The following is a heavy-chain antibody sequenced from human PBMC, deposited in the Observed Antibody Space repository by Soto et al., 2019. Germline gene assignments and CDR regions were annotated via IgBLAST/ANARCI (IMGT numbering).Heavy chain of an antibody. D-gene: IGHD1-1*01. V-gene: IGHV3-23*01. CDR2: VSASGLNT. CDR1: GFTFSTYA. J-gene: IGHJ4*02. Sequence: EVQLLESGGKLVQPGGSLTLSCAASGFTFSTYAMAWVRQAPGKGLEWVSGVSASGLNTDYADPVKGRFYISRDNSKTTVSLHMNSLRAEDPALYYCAKERPRRTSGYFFDDWGQGTPVTVSS. CDR3: AKERPRRTSGYFFDD.